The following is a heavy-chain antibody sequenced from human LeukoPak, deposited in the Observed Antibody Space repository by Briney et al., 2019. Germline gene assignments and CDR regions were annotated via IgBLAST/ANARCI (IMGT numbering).Heavy chain of an antibody. CDR1: EFSVGSNY. V-gene: IGHV3-66*04. J-gene: IGHJ4*02. CDR2: IYSGGST. D-gene: IGHD3/OR15-3a*01. CDR3: ARRTGSGLFILP. Sequence: GGSLRLSCAASEFSVGSNYMTWVRQAPGKGLEWVSLIYSGGSTYYADSVKGRFTISRDNSKNTLYLQMNSLRAEDTAVYYCARRTGSGLFILPGGQGTLVTVSS.